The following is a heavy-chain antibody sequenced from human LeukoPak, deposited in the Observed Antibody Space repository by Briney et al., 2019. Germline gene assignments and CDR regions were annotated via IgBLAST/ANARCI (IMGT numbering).Heavy chain of an antibody. D-gene: IGHD6-19*01. CDR2: IYPGDSDT. CDR1: GYSFTTYW. J-gene: IGHJ4*02. V-gene: IGHV5-51*01. CDR3: ARRVAVAGTSYFDY. Sequence: GESLKISRKGSGYSFTTYWIGWVRQMPGKGLEWMGIIYPGDSDTRYSPSFQGQVTISADKSISTAYLQWSSLKASDTAMYYCARRVAVAGTSYFDYWGQGTLVTVSS.